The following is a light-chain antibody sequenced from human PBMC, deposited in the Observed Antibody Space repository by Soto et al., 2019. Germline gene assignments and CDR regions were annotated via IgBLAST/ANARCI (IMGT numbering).Light chain of an antibody. V-gene: IGKV1-6*01. CDR3: LQDYNYPRT. CDR1: QGIRND. Sequence: AIPMTQSPSSLSASVGDRVIITCRASQGIRNDLGWYQQKPGKAPKLLIYAASSLQSGVPSRFSGSGSGTDFTLTISSLQPEDFATYYCLQDYNYPRTFGPGTKVEIK. CDR2: AAS. J-gene: IGKJ1*01.